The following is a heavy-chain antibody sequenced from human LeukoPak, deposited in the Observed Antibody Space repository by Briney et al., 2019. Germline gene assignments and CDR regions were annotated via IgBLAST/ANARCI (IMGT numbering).Heavy chain of an antibody. Sequence: SETLSLTCSVSGGFISSYYWSWIRQPAGKGLEWIGRIYSSGTTNYSPSLKSRVTMPVDTSKNQFSLRLSSVTAADTAVYFCTRDIVLPTAYWYFDLWGRGTLVTVSS. CDR1: GGFISSYY. CDR2: IYSSGTT. J-gene: IGHJ2*01. V-gene: IGHV4-4*07. CDR3: TRDIVLPTAYWYFDL. D-gene: IGHD2-2*01.